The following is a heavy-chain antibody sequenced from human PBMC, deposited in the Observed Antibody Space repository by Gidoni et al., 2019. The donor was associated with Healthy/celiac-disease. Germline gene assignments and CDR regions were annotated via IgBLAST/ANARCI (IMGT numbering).Heavy chain of an antibody. J-gene: IGHJ6*02. D-gene: IGHD2-2*02. CDR1: GFTFSSYW. CDR2: IKQDGSEK. V-gene: IGHV3-7*03. CDR3: ARVWVVPAAIRRYYYYYGMDV. Sequence: EVQLVESGGGLVQPGGSLRLSCAASGFTFSSYWMSWVRQAPGKGLEWVANIKQDGSEKYYVDSVKGRFTISRDNAKNSLYLQMNSLRAEDTAVYYCARVWVVPAAIRRYYYYYGMDVWGQGTTVTVSS.